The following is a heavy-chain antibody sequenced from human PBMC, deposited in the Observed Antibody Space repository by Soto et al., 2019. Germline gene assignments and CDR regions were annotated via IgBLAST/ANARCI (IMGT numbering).Heavy chain of an antibody. Sequence: EVQLVQSGAEVKKPGESLRISCKGSGYSFTSDWISWVRQMPGKVLEWMGRIDPSESDTNYSTSFQGHVTISADKSFSTAYLKGSSMKASDTAMYYCARRAMVRGVSTYGMDVWGQGTTVTVSS. J-gene: IGHJ6*02. CDR2: IDPSESDT. V-gene: IGHV5-10-1*01. CDR3: ARRAMVRGVSTYGMDV. CDR1: GYSFTSDW. D-gene: IGHD3-10*01.